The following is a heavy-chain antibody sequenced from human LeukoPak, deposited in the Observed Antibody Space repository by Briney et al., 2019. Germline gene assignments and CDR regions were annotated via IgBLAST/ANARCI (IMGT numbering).Heavy chain of an antibody. V-gene: IGHV1-69*05. Sequence: ASVKVSCKASGGTFSSYAISWVRQAPGQGLEWMGGIILIFGTANYAQKFQGRVTITTDESTSTAYMELSSLRSEDTAVYYCARGPSVLMVYATLDYWGQGTLVTVSS. CDR3: ARGPSVLMVYATLDY. D-gene: IGHD2-8*01. CDR1: GGTFSSYA. J-gene: IGHJ4*02. CDR2: IILIFGTA.